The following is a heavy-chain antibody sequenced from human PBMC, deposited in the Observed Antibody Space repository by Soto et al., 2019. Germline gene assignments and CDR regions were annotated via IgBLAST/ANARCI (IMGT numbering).Heavy chain of an antibody. CDR2: IKDDGSER. Sequence: GGSLRLSCVVSGFSFGSYWMSWVRQAPGKGLEWLASIKDDGSERYYLDSVKGRFTISRDNAKDSLSLQMNSLRGEDTAFYYCARDVGPVTIFGEALSGYFDFWGQGTLVTVSS. CDR3: ARDVGPVTIFGEALSGYFDF. CDR1: GFSFGSYW. J-gene: IGHJ4*02. V-gene: IGHV3-7*03. D-gene: IGHD3-3*01.